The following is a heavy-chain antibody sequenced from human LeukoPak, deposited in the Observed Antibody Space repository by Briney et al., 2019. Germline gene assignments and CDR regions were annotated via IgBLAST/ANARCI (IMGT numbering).Heavy chain of an antibody. D-gene: IGHD3-16*01. CDR1: VYTFTSYY. Sequence: ASVNASSTVSVYTFTSYYLHWGREAPGQGLEWMGIINPSGGGTTYAQNFQGRVTVTGDTSTSTVYMELSSLTFEDTAVYYCALCLDPPCKARCFDPWGQGTLVTVSS. CDR2: INPSGGGT. CDR3: ALCLDPPCKARCFDP. J-gene: IGHJ5*02. V-gene: IGHV1-46*01.